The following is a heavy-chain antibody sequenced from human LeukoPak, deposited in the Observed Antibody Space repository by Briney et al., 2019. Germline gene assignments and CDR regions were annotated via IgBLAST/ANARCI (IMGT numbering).Heavy chain of an antibody. CDR3: AKDAGYDFWSGALDY. Sequence: GGSLRLSCAASGFTFSSYAMSWVRQAPGKGLEWVSAISGSGGTTYYADSVKGRFTISRDNSKNTLYLQMNSLRAEDTAVYYCAKDAGYDFWSGALDYWGQGTLVTVSS. J-gene: IGHJ4*02. V-gene: IGHV3-23*01. CDR1: GFTFSSYA. CDR2: ISGSGGTT. D-gene: IGHD3-3*01.